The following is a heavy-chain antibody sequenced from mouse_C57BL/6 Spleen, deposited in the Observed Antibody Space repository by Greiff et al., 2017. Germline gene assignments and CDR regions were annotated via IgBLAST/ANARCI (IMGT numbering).Heavy chain of an antibody. CDR1: GYSITSGYY. CDR2: ISYDGSN. V-gene: IGHV3-6*01. J-gene: IGHJ2*01. CDR3: ARDWDGEDY. Sequence: ESGPGLVKPSQSLSLTCSVTGYSITSGYYWNWIRQFPGNKLEWMGYISYDGSNNYNPSLKNRISITRDTSKNQFFLKLNSVTTEDTATYYCARDWDGEDYWGQGTTLTVSS. D-gene: IGHD4-1*01.